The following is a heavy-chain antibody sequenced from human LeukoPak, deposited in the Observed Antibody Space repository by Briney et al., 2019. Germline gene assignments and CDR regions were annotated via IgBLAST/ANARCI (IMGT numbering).Heavy chain of an antibody. CDR2: ICLAGDT. CDR3: ARSGVATNSTDVTDCYCIDF. Sequence: PGGSLRVSCAAPGFSFCRNDMHGVRQPTGKRRGWVSRICLAGDTYHAGSVKGSFTISRGNANNSLYINMNGLRAGDTAVYYSARSGVATNSTDVTDCYCIDFGGKGTTVTVS. J-gene: IGHJ6*03. V-gene: IGHV3-13*01. CDR1: GFSFCRND. D-gene: IGHD2-8*01.